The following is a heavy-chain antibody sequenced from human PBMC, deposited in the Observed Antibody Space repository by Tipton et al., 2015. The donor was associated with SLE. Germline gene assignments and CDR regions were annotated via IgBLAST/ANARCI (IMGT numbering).Heavy chain of an antibody. CDR3: ARLGGIRFLF. Sequence: LSLTCAVYGGSVSGYFWSWIRQSPGKGLEWVATIYSADRRYHADSVKGRFTISKDDSRETLSLHMTSLRADDTAIYYCARLGGIRFLFWGQGTPVTVSS. J-gene: IGHJ4*02. CDR1: GGSVSGYF. CDR2: IYSADRR. V-gene: IGHV3-53*05. D-gene: IGHD3-16*01.